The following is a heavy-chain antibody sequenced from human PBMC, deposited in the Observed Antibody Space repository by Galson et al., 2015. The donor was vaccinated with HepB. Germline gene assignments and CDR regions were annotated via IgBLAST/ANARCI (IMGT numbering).Heavy chain of an antibody. J-gene: IGHJ2*01. Sequence: SVKVSCKASGGTFSSYAISWVRQAPGQGLEWMGGIIPIFGTANYAQKFQGRVTITADESTSTAYMELSSLRSEDTAVYYCATQQMTDMTTGWYFDLWGRGTLVTVSS. D-gene: IGHD4-17*01. V-gene: IGHV1-69*13. CDR1: GGTFSSYA. CDR2: IIPIFGTA. CDR3: ATQQMTDMTTGWYFDL.